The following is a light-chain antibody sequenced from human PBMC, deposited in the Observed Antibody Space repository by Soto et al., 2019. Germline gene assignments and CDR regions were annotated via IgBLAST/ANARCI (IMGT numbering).Light chain of an antibody. CDR2: GAS. J-gene: IGKJ1*01. CDR3: QQHGTT. Sequence: LVWTQCTGTLALAPGGRCTRSCRASQSLSNSELAWYQQKPVQAPRLLIYGASSRATGIPDRFSGSGSGTDFTLTISRLEPEDSAVYSCQQHGTTVGPGTKVEIK. CDR1: QSLSNSE. V-gene: IGKV3-20*01.